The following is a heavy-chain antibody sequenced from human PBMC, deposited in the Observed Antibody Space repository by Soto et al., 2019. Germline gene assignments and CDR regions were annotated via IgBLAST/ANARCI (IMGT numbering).Heavy chain of an antibody. V-gene: IGHV3-30-3*01. Sequence: QVQLVESGGGVVQPGRSLRLSCAASGFTFSSYAMHWVRQAPGKGLEWVAVISYDGSNKYYADSVKGRFTISRDNSKNTLYLQMNSLRAEDTAVYYCARATTTVVTPYYFDYRGQGTLVTVSS. J-gene: IGHJ4*02. CDR3: ARATTTVVTPYYFDY. CDR2: ISYDGSNK. CDR1: GFTFSSYA. D-gene: IGHD4-17*01.